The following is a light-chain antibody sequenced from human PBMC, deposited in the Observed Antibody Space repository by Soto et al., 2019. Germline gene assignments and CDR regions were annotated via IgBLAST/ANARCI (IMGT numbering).Light chain of an antibody. Sequence: DIVMTQSPDSLAVSLGERATINCKSSQSVLYSSNNKNYLAWYQQKPGQPPKLLIYWASTRESGVPARFSGSGSGTDFPLTISSLQAEDVAVYYCQQYYSIPYTFGQGTKLEIK. CDR3: QQYYSIPYT. CDR2: WAS. J-gene: IGKJ2*01. V-gene: IGKV4-1*01. CDR1: QSVLYSSNNKNY.